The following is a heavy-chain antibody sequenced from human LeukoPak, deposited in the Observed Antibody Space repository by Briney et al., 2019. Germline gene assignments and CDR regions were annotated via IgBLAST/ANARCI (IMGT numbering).Heavy chain of an antibody. V-gene: IGHV3-7*01. CDR1: GFTFSSYW. CDR3: ARLRRTSDSSGYYYYYDY. Sequence: GGSLRLSCAASGFTFSSYWMSWVRQAPGKGLEWVANIKQDGSEKYYVDSVKGRFTISRDNAKNSLYLQMNSLRAEDTAVYYCARLRRTSDSSGYYYYYDYWGQGTLVTVSS. J-gene: IGHJ4*02. D-gene: IGHD3-22*01. CDR2: IKQDGSEK.